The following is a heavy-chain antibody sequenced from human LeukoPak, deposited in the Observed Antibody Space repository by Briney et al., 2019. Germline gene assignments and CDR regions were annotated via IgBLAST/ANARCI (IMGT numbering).Heavy chain of an antibody. CDR1: GFTFSSYP. V-gene: IGHV3-23*01. Sequence: TGGSLRLSCAASGFTFSSYPMSWVRQAPGRGLEWVSVISANSGATYYADSVKGRFTISRDNAKNTLYLQMNNLRGEDTALYYCSKAGDMNYYRYGDYWGQGTLVTVSS. CDR3: SKAGDMNYYRYGDY. CDR2: ISANSGAT. D-gene: IGHD5-18*01. J-gene: IGHJ4*02.